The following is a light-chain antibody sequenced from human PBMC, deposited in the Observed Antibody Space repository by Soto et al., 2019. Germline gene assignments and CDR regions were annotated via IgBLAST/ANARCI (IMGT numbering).Light chain of an antibody. Sequence: EIVLTQSPGTLSLSPGERATLSCRASQSVSSSYLAWYQQKPGQAPRLLIYGASSRATGIPDRFSGSGSGTDFTLIISRLEAEYFAVYYCHQFGSSPLFTFGPGTKVDVK. CDR2: GAS. J-gene: IGKJ3*01. CDR1: QSVSSSY. V-gene: IGKV3-20*01. CDR3: HQFGSSPLFT.